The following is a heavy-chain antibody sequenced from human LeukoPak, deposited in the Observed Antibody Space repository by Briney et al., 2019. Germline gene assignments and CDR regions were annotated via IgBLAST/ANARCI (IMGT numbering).Heavy chain of an antibody. D-gene: IGHD6-6*01. CDR3: ARLEYSTSSAPDY. J-gene: IGHJ4*02. Sequence: GESLKISCKGSGYSFTNYWIGWVRQMPGKGLEWMGIIYPGDSDTRHSPSFQGQVTISADKSISTAYLQWSSLKASDTAMYYCARLEYSTSSAPDYWGQGTLVTVSS. CDR2: IYPGDSDT. CDR1: GYSFTNYW. V-gene: IGHV5-51*01.